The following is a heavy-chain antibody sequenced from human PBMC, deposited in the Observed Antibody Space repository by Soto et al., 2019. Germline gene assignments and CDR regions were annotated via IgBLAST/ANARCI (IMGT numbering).Heavy chain of an antibody. D-gene: IGHD3-16*02. CDR3: ARSSGGVFGIIIEGSNWLAP. V-gene: IGHV1-69*13. CDR1: GGTFSSYA. J-gene: IGHJ5*02. CDR2: IIPIFGTA. Sequence: ASVKVSCKASGGTFSSYAISWVRQAPGQGLEWMGGIIPIFGTANYAQKFQGRVTITADESTSTAYMELSSPRSEDTAVYYCARSSGGVFGIIIEGSNWLAPWGQGSLVTVSS.